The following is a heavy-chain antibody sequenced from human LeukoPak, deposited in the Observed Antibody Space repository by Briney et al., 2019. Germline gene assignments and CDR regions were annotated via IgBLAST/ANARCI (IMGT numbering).Heavy chain of an antibody. CDR2: ITWKSHRT. D-gene: IGHD3-3*01. J-gene: IGHJ4*02. CDR3: ASEVGYRSLGY. Sequence: PGGSLRLSCAASGFTFDDDTMHWVRQTPGRGLEWVSFITWKSHRTRYADSVKGRFTVSRDNSKDSLYLQMNSLRTEDTGLYHCASEVGYRSLGYLGQGTLVTVSS. V-gene: IGHV3-43*01. CDR1: GFTFDDDT.